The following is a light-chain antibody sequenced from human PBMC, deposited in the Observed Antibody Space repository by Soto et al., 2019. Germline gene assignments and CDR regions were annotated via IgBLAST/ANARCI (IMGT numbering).Light chain of an antibody. Sequence: QPASVSGSPGQSITISCTGTSSDVGGFDYVSWYQQHPGKAPKLIIYDVNNRASGVSFRFSGSKSGNTASLTISGLQAEDESDYYCNSYTSTRTHFVFGTGTKLTVL. CDR3: NSYTSTRTHFV. CDR1: SSDVGGFDY. J-gene: IGLJ1*01. CDR2: DVN. V-gene: IGLV2-14*01.